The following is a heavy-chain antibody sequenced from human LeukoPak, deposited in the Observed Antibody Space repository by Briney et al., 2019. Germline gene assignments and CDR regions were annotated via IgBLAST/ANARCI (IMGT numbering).Heavy chain of an antibody. D-gene: IGHD3-3*01. V-gene: IGHV4-61*08. J-gene: IGHJ6*02. Sequence: ASETLSLTCTVSGGSVDTIDYYWSWIRQPPGKGLEWIGYMYHTGSSIYSPSLKSRLTISVDTSKNQFSLNLSSMTAADTAVYYCARDSADYDFWSGYPYGMDVWGQGTTVTVSS. CDR1: GGSVDTIDYY. CDR2: MYHTGSS. CDR3: ARDSADYDFWSGYPYGMDV.